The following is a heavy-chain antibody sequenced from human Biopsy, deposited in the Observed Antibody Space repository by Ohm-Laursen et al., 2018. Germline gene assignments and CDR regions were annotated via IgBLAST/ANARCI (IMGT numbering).Heavy chain of an antibody. Sequence: SLRLSCSASGFSFNNYGMHWVRQGPGKGLEWVALLSYDGSIKYYADSVKGRFASSRDNSRDTLYLQMSSLRAEDTAVYYCAKDRYNYTPIGGFSMDVWGQGTTVTVSS. CDR2: LSYDGSIK. CDR3: AKDRYNYTPIGGFSMDV. D-gene: IGHD5-18*01. V-gene: IGHV3-30*18. J-gene: IGHJ6*02. CDR1: GFSFNNYG.